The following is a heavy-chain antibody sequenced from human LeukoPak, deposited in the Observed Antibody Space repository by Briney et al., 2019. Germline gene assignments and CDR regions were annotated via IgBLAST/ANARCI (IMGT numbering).Heavy chain of an antibody. Sequence: ASVKVSCKASGYIFTGCFIHWVRQAPGRGLEWLGWINPNSGGTNYAQKFQGRVAMTSDTSISTAYMELSRLRSDDTAVFFCARAHYDSSDFEYFQHWGQGTLVTVSS. CDR3: ARAHYDSSDFEYFQH. CDR1: GYIFTGCF. D-gene: IGHD3-22*01. CDR2: INPNSGGT. J-gene: IGHJ1*01. V-gene: IGHV1-2*02.